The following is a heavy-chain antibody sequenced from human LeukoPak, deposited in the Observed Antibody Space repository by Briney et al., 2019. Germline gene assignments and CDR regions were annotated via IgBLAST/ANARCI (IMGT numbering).Heavy chain of an antibody. CDR2: VKQDGSEK. CDR1: GFTFSSNW. Sequence: GGSLRLSCAASGFTFSSNWMSWVRQAPGKGLEWVANVKQDGSEKYYVDSVKGRFTISRDNGKNSLYLQMNSLKAEDTAVYYCARERDEGFDYWGQGTLVTVSS. CDR3: ARERDEGFDY. D-gene: IGHD5-24*01. J-gene: IGHJ4*02. V-gene: IGHV3-7*01.